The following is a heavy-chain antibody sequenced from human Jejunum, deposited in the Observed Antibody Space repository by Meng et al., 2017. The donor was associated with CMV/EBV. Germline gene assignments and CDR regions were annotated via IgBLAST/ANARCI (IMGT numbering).Heavy chain of an antibody. V-gene: IGHV3-30-3*02. CDR1: GFIFSSYA. Sequence: QVQLVESGGGVVQPGRSLRLSCAASGFIFSSYAMHWVRQAPGEGLEWMALISYDGSNKYYADSVKGRFTISRDNSKNTLYLQMDSLREEDTAVYYCAKSSGWLADSWGQGTLVTVSS. CDR3: AKSSGWLADS. J-gene: IGHJ4*02. CDR2: ISYDGSNK. D-gene: IGHD6-19*01.